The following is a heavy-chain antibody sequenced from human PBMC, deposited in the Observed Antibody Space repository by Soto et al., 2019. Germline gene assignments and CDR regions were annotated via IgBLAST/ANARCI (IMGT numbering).Heavy chain of an antibody. Sequence: PGESLKISCKSYGYSFTTYWIAWVRQMPGRGLEWMGSIHPGESDTRNSPSFQGQVTISADRSITTAYLQWSSLKDSDTAMYYCAGHEATYYNFYGMDVRGQGTTVTVSS. J-gene: IGHJ6*02. V-gene: IGHV5-51*01. CDR1: GYSFTTYW. CDR2: IHPGESDT. CDR3: AGHEATYYNFYGMDV.